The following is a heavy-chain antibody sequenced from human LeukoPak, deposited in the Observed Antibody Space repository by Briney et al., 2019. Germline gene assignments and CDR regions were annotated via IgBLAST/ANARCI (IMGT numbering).Heavy chain of an antibody. D-gene: IGHD3-3*01. J-gene: IGHJ4*02. Sequence: GGSLRLSCAASGFTFSSFTMTWVRQAPGKGLEWVSAIGGSGGSTYYADSVKGRFTISRDNSKNTLYLQMNSLRAEDTAVYYCAKEYYDFWSGFDYWGQGTLVTVSS. CDR3: AKEYYDFWSGFDY. CDR2: IGGSGGST. V-gene: IGHV3-23*01. CDR1: GFTFSSFT.